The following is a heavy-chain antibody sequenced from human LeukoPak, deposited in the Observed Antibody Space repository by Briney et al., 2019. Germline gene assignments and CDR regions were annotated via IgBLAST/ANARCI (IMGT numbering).Heavy chain of an antibody. Sequence: NASETLSLTCAVYGGSFSGYYWSWIRQPPGKGLEWIGEINHSGSTNYNPSLKSRVTMSVDTSKNQFSLKLSSVTAADTAVYYCARVGGEPSYYYYYYYMDVWGKGTTVTVSS. D-gene: IGHD2-21*01. CDR3: ARVGGEPSYYYYYYYMDV. V-gene: IGHV4-34*01. CDR1: GGSFSGYY. J-gene: IGHJ6*03. CDR2: INHSGST.